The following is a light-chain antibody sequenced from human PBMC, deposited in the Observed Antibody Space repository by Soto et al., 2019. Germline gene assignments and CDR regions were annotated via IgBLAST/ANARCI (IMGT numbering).Light chain of an antibody. V-gene: IGKV3-15*01. Sequence: EIVMTQSPATLSVSPGESATLSCRASQSISSELAWYQQKPGQPPRLLIYGASTRATGVPARFSGSGSGTEFTLTISSLQSEDFAVYYCQQYNNWPPMYTFGQGTKLEIK. CDR1: QSISSE. CDR2: GAS. CDR3: QQYNNWPPMYT. J-gene: IGKJ2*01.